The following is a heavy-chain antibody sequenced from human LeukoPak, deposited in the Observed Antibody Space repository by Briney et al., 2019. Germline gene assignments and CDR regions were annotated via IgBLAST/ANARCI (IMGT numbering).Heavy chain of an antibody. V-gene: IGHV3-30*18. J-gene: IGHJ4*02. CDR3: AKDRASRLFDY. Sequence: QPGRSLRLSCAASGFTFSSYGMHWVRQAPGKGLEWVAVISCDGSNKYYADPVKGRFTISRDNSKNTLYLQMNSLRAEDTAVYYCAKDRASRLFDYWGQGTLVTVSS. CDR2: ISCDGSNK. CDR1: GFTFSSYG. D-gene: IGHD4-11*01.